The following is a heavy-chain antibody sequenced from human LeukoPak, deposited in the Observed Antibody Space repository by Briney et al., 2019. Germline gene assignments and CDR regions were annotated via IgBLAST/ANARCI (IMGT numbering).Heavy chain of an antibody. Sequence: GASLRLSCAASGFTFSSYAMSWVRQAPGKGLEWVSAISGSGGSTYYADSVKGRFTISRDNSKNTLYLQMNSLRAEDTAVYYCAKDQYQLLYGTWGQGTLVTVSS. CDR3: AKDQYQLLYGT. V-gene: IGHV3-23*01. D-gene: IGHD2-2*02. CDR2: ISGSGGST. J-gene: IGHJ5*02. CDR1: GFTFSSYA.